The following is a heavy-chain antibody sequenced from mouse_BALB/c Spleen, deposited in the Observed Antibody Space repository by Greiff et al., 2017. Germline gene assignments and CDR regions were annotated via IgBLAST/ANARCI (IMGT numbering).Heavy chain of an antibody. CDR2: ISSGSSTI. Sequence: EVQRVESGGGLVQPGGSRKLSCAASGFTFSSFGMHWVRQAPEKGLEWVAYISSGSSTIYYADTVKGRFTISRDNPKNTLFLQMTSLRSEDTAMYYCARSVYDYSFAYWGQGTLVTVSA. D-gene: IGHD2-4*01. CDR1: GFTFSSFG. CDR3: ARSVYDYSFAY. J-gene: IGHJ3*01. V-gene: IGHV5-17*02.